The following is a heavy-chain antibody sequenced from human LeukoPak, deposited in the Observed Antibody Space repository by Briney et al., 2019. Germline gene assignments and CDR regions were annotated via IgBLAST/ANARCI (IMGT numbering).Heavy chain of an antibody. Sequence: GGSLRLSCAASGFTFDDYGMSWVRQAPGKGLEWVSLISGDGGSTYYADSVKGRFTISRDNSKNSLYLQMNSLRTEDTALYYCAKAGGRMEPRVWFDYWGQGTLVTVSS. V-gene: IGHV3-43*02. J-gene: IGHJ4*02. CDR2: ISGDGGST. CDR3: AKAGGRMEPRVWFDY. D-gene: IGHD3-16*01. CDR1: GFTFDDYG.